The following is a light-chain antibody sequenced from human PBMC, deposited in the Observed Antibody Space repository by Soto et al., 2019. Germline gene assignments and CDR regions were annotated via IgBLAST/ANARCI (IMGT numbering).Light chain of an antibody. J-gene: IGKJ1*01. CDR1: QPISNA. CDR3: QQYNNRPPWT. CDR2: GAS. Sequence: EIVMTQSAAALSVSPGERATLSCRASQPISNALAWYQHKPGQAPRLLIHGASTRATGIPARFSGSGSGTEFTLTISSLQSEDVAVYYCQQYNNRPPWTFGQGAKVDIK. V-gene: IGKV3-15*01.